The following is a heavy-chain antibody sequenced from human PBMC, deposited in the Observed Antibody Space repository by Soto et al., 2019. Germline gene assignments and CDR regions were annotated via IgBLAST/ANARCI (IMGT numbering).Heavy chain of an antibody. J-gene: IGHJ4*02. D-gene: IGHD6-19*01. CDR1: GFSLDTSGVG. CDR2: IYWDDDK. Sequence: QITLKESGPTLVKPTQTLTLTCTFSGFSLDTSGVGVGWIRQPPGKALEWLALIYWDDDKRYWPSLKRRLTITKATSKNQVVLTMTNMDPVDTATYYCARDSTGWYGFDYWGQGILVTVSS. V-gene: IGHV2-5*02. CDR3: ARDSTGWYGFDY.